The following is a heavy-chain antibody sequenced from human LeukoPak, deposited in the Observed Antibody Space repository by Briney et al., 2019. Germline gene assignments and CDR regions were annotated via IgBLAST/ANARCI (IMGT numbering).Heavy chain of an antibody. CDR1: GFSFSNYA. CDR3: ARDFGLRCSGGTCYSVYYYGMDV. V-gene: IGHV3-7*03. D-gene: IGHD2-15*01. Sequence: GGSLRLSCSASGFSFSNYAMYWVRQAPGKGLEWVANIKQGGSEKYYVDSVKGRFTISRDNARNSLYLQMNSLRAEDTAVYYCARDFGLRCSGGTCYSVYYYGMDVWGKGTTVTVSS. J-gene: IGHJ6*04. CDR2: IKQGGSEK.